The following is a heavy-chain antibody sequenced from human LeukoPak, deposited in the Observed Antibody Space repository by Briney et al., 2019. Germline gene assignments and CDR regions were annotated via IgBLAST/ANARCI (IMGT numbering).Heavy chain of an antibody. CDR1: GGSISSGGYS. CDR3: ARGLEGRGRGRYFDY. Sequence: SETLSLTCAVSGGSISSGGYSRSWIRQPPGKGLEWIGYIYHSGSTYYNPSLKSRVTISVDRSKNQFSLKLSSVTAAVTAVYYCARGLEGRGRGRYFDYWGQGTLVTVSS. V-gene: IGHV4-30-2*01. D-gene: IGHD1-1*01. CDR2: IYHSGST. J-gene: IGHJ4*02.